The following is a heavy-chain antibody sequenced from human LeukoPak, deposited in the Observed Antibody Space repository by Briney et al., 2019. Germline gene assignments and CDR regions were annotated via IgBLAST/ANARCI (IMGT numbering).Heavy chain of an antibody. CDR2: INPNSGGT. Sequence: ASVEVSCKASGYTFTGYYMHWVRQAPGQGLEWMGWINPNSGGTNYAQKFQGRVTMTRDTSISTAYMELSGLRSDDTAVYYCARGDGYNQGTFDYWGQGTLVTVSS. V-gene: IGHV1-2*02. J-gene: IGHJ4*02. CDR1: GYTFTGYY. D-gene: IGHD5-24*01. CDR3: ARGDGYNQGTFDY.